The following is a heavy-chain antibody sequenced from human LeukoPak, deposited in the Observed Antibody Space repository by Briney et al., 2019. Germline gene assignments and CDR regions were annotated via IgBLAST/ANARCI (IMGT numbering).Heavy chain of an antibody. V-gene: IGHV4-59*08. CDR3: ARSYGDYITGAYAFDV. J-gene: IGHJ3*01. Sequence: SETLSLTCTVSGGSISNYYWSWIRQPPEKRLDWIGCIYYSGSTNYNPSLKSRLAISVDTSKNQFSLKPSSVTAADTAVYYCARSYGDYITGAYAFDVWGQGTMVTVSS. CDR1: GGSISNYY. D-gene: IGHD4-17*01. CDR2: IYYSGST.